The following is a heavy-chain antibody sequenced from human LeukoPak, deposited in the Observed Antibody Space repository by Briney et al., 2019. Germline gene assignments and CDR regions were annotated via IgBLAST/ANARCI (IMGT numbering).Heavy chain of an antibody. CDR2: ISGSGGTT. J-gene: IGHJ3*02. CDR1: GFTFYSYA. V-gene: IGHV3-23*01. CDR3: AKGALRGYSAPGVFDI. Sequence: GGYLRLSCAASGFTFYSYAMTWVRQAPGKGLEWVSSISGSGGTTYYAGPVKGQFTISRDDSKNTVYLHMKNLRTEDAATYYCAKGALRGYSAPGVFDIWGRGTIVTVS. D-gene: IGHD5-18*01.